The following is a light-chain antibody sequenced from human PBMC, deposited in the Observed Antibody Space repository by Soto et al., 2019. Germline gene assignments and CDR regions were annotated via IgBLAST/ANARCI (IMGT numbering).Light chain of an antibody. V-gene: IGLV2-14*01. CDR2: GVT. CDR1: SSDVGAYNY. J-gene: IGLJ1*01. CDR3: SSYARGSTYV. Sequence: QSVLTQPASVSGSPGQSITISCTGTSSDVGAYNYVSWYLQYPGKAPKLLIYGVTNRPSGVSDRFSGSKSGNTASLTISGLQAEDETAYYCSSYARGSTYVFGTGTKVTVL.